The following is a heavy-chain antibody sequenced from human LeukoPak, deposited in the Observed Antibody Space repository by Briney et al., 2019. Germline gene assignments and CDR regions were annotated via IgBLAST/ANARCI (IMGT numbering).Heavy chain of an antibody. CDR2: ISGSGGST. CDR1: GFPFSSYA. CDR3: AKRATIVLMVYAIDWFDY. J-gene: IGHJ4*02. V-gene: IGHV3-23*01. Sequence: GGSLRLSCAASGFPFSSYAMSWVRQAPGKGLEWVSAISGSGGSTYYADSVKGRFTISRDNSKNTLYLQMNSLRAEDTAVYYCAKRATIVLMVYAIDWFDYWGQGTLVTVSS. D-gene: IGHD2-8*01.